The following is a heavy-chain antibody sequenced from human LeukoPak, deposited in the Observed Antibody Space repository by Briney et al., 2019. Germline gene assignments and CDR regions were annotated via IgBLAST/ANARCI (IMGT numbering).Heavy chain of an antibody. J-gene: IGHJ3*02. V-gene: IGHV3-72*01. D-gene: IGHD6-13*01. CDR2: TRNKAKSYST. Sequence: GGSLRLSCAASGFTFSDHYMDWVRQAPGKGLEWVGRTRNKAKSYSTEYAASVKGRFTISRDDSKNSLYLQMNSLKTEGTAVYYCARVPLAGAGSWALDIWGQGTMVTVSS. CDR3: ARVPLAGAGSWALDI. CDR1: GFTFSDHY.